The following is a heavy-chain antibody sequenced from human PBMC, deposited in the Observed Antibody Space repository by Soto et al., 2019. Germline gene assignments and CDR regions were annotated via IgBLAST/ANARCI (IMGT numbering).Heavy chain of an antibody. CDR2: IYYSGST. D-gene: IGHD2-15*01. V-gene: IGHV4-30-4*01. CDR1: GGSISSGDYY. Sequence: QVQLQESGPGLVKPSQTLSLTCTVSGGSISSGDYYWSWIRQPPGKGLEWIGYIYYSGSTYYNPSLHRRFTISVDTSKNQFSLQLSSGTAADPAAYYCARDSCSGGSCYSHYYYGMDVWGQGTTVTVSS. J-gene: IGHJ6*02. CDR3: ARDSCSGGSCYSHYYYGMDV.